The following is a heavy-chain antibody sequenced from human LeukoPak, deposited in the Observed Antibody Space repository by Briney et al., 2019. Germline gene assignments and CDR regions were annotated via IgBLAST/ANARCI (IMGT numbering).Heavy chain of an antibody. J-gene: IGHJ4*02. CDR2: INHSGST. D-gene: IGHD3-22*01. CDR3: ARGQKYYYDSSGYGPNDY. CDR1: GGSFSGYY. Sequence: ASETLSLTCAVYGGSFSGYYWSWIRQPPGKGLEWIGDINHSGSTKYNPSLKSRVTISIDTSKNQFSLKVSSVTAADTAVYYCARGQKYYYDSSGYGPNDYWGQGTLVTVSS. V-gene: IGHV4-34*01.